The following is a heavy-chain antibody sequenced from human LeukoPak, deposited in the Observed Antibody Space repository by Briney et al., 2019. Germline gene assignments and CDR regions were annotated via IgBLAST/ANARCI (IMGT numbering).Heavy chain of an antibody. CDR2: ISAYNGNT. Sequence: ASVKVSCKASGYTFTSYGISWVRQAPGQGLEWMGWISAYNGNTNYAQKLQGRVTMTTDTSTSTAYMELRSLRSDDTAVDYCARNGSTTVTPPAFDYWGQGTLVTVSS. CDR1: GYTFTSYG. V-gene: IGHV1-18*01. CDR3: ARNGSTTVTPPAFDY. J-gene: IGHJ4*02. D-gene: IGHD4-17*01.